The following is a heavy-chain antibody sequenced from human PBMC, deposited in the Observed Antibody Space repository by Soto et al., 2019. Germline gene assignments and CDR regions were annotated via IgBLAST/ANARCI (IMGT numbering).Heavy chain of an antibody. Sequence: EVQLVESGGGLVKPGGSQRLSCAAPGFTFSSYSMNWVRQAPGKGLEWVSSISSSSSYIYYADSVKGRFTISRDNAKNSLYLQMNSLRAEDTAVYYCARKGLEPSTGQGYYYYMDVWGKGTTVTVSS. CDR3: ARKGLEPSTGQGYYYYMDV. D-gene: IGHD1-1*01. J-gene: IGHJ6*03. V-gene: IGHV3-21*01. CDR2: ISSSSSYI. CDR1: GFTFSSYS.